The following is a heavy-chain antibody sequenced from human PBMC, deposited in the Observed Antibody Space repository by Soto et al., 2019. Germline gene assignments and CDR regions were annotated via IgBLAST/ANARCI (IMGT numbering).Heavy chain of an antibody. CDR2: ITADGAAT. CDR1: GFTFSSHA. J-gene: IGHJ4*02. Sequence: QPGGSLRLSCAASGFTFSSHAMSWVRQAPEKGLEWVSAITADGAATYYSDSVKGRFTISRDNSKNTVFLQLNSLRAEDTALYFCAQGTRRFTMSWGLGTLVTVSS. CDR3: AQGTRRFTMS. D-gene: IGHD3-10*02. V-gene: IGHV3-23*01.